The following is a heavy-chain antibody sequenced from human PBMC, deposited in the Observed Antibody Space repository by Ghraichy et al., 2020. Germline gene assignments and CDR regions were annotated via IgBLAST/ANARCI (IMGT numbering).Heavy chain of an antibody. J-gene: IGHJ6*02. Sequence: SETLSLTCTVSGGSISRSSYYWGWIRQPPGKGLEWIGSIYYSGSTYYNPSLKSRVTISVDTSKNQFSLKLSSVTAADTAVYYCARWGGIAARYGPYYYGMDVWGLGTTVTVSS. CDR2: IYYSGST. D-gene: IGHD6-6*01. CDR1: GGSISRSSYY. V-gene: IGHV4-39*01. CDR3: ARWGGIAARYGPYYYGMDV.